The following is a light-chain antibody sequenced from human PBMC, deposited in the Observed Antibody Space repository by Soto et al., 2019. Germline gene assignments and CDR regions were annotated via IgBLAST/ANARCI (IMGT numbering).Light chain of an antibody. CDR3: SSYRTSNTRQIV. Sequence: QSVLTQLASVSGSPGQSITISCTGTSSDVVSYNYVSWYQHHPGKAPKLMIYDVSNRPSGVSNRFSGSKSGNTASLSISGLQSDEEADYSCSSYRTSNTRQIVCGTGTKVTVL. J-gene: IGLJ1*01. CDR1: SSDVVSYNY. V-gene: IGLV2-14*03. CDR2: DVS.